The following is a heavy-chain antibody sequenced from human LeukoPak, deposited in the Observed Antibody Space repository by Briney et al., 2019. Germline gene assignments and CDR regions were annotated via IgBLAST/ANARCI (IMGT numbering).Heavy chain of an antibody. CDR1: RGTFSNYV. CDR2: ISAYNGNT. D-gene: IGHD6-25*01. CDR3: AITMYSSETSPIDY. J-gene: IGHJ4*02. Sequence: ASVKVSCKASRGTFSNYVISWVRQAPGQGLEWMGWISAYNGNTNYAQKLQGRVTMTTDTSTSTAYMELRSLRSDDTAVYYCAITMYSSETSPIDYWGQGTLVTVSS. V-gene: IGHV1-18*01.